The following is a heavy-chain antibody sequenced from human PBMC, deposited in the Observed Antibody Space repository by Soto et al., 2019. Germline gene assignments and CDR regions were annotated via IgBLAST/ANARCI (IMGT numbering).Heavy chain of an antibody. D-gene: IGHD6-13*01. CDR3: ARSADRGQQLAIKGWFDP. Sequence: AETLSLTCTVSGGSVIRGSYYWIWIRQPPGKGLEWIGYVYYSGSTTYNPSLKSRVTISVDTSKNQFSLRLSSVTAADTAVYYCARSADRGQQLAIKGWFDPWGQGTLVTVSS. CDR2: VYYSGST. CDR1: GGSVIRGSYY. V-gene: IGHV4-61*01. J-gene: IGHJ5*02.